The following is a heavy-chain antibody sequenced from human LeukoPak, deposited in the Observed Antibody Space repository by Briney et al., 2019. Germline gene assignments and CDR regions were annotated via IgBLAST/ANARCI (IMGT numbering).Heavy chain of an antibody. D-gene: IGHD3-9*01. Sequence: PSETLSLTCTVSGGSISSYYWSWIRQPPGKGLEWIGYIYYSGSTNYNPPLKSRVTISVDTSKNQFSLKLSSVTAADTAVYYCARDLSHYDILTGYYNWFDPWGQGTLVTVSS. CDR1: GGSISSYY. J-gene: IGHJ5*02. CDR2: IYYSGST. CDR3: ARDLSHYDILTGYYNWFDP. V-gene: IGHV4-59*01.